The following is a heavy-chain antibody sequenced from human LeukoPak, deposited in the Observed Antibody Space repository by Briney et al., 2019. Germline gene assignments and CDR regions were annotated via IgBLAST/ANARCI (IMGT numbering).Heavy chain of an antibody. CDR2: IYYSGST. CDR3: ARGPFGAQPLFYY. CDR1: GGSISSYY. V-gene: IGHV4-59*01. J-gene: IGHJ4*02. D-gene: IGHD3-10*01. Sequence: SETLSLTCTVSGGSISSYYWSWIRQPPGEGLEWIGYIYYSGSTNYNPSLKSRVTISVDTSKNQFSLKLSSVTAADTAVYYCARGPFGAQPLFYYWGQGTLVTVSS.